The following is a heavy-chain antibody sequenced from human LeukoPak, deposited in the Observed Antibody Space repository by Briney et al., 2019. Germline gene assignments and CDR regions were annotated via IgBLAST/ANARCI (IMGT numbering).Heavy chain of an antibody. V-gene: IGHV1-24*01. CDR3: ARVGSSSGSLDY. J-gene: IGHJ4*02. Sequence: ASVKVSCKVSGYTLTELSMHWVRQAPGKGLEWMGGFDPEDGETIYAQKFQGRVTMTEDTSTDTAYMELSSLRSEDTAVYYCARVGSSSGSLDYWGQGTLVTVSS. D-gene: IGHD6-19*01. CDR1: GYTLTELS. CDR2: FDPEDGET.